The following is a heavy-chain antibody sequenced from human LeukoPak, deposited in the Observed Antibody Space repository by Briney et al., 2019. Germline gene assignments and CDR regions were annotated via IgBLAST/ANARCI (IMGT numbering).Heavy chain of an antibody. CDR2: IYTSGST. V-gene: IGHV4-61*02. J-gene: IGHJ4*02. Sequence: PSETLSLTCTVSGGSISSSSYYWSWIRQPAGKGLEWIGRIYTSGSTYYNPSLKSRLTMSVDTSKSQFSLNLNSVTVADTAVYYCARGNSSSWPLDYWGQGILVTVSS. D-gene: IGHD6-13*01. CDR1: GGSISSSSYY. CDR3: ARGNSSSWPLDY.